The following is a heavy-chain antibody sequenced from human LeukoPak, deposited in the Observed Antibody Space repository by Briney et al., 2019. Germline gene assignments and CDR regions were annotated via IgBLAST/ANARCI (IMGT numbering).Heavy chain of an antibody. CDR3: AKGGSSGYRYYFDY. CDR1: GFTFSSYA. Sequence: GGSLRLSCAASGFTFSSYAMSLVRQAPGKGLEWVSAISGSGGSTYYADSVKGRFTISRDNSKNTLYLQMNSLRAEDTAVYYCAKGGSSGYRYYFDYWGQGTLVTVSS. J-gene: IGHJ4*02. V-gene: IGHV3-23*01. D-gene: IGHD3-22*01. CDR2: ISGSGGST.